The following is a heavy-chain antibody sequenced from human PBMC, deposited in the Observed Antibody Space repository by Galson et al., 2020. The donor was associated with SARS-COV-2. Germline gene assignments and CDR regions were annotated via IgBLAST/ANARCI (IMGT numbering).Heavy chain of an antibody. V-gene: IGHV2-70*01. CDR3: ARVRIAAAGSPFDP. Sequence: SGPTLVKPTQTLTLTCTFPGFSLSTSGMCVSWIRQPPGKALEWHALIDWDDDKYYSTSLKTRPTISKDTSKNHVVLTMTNMDPVDTATYYCARVRIAAAGSPFDPWGQGTLVTVSS. J-gene: IGHJ5*02. D-gene: IGHD6-25*01. CDR2: IDWDDDK. CDR1: GFSLSTSGMC.